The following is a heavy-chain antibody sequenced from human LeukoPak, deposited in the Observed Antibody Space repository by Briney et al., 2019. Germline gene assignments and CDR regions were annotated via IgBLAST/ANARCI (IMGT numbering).Heavy chain of an antibody. CDR2: IYYSEST. J-gene: IGHJ1*01. D-gene: IGHD3-22*01. CDR3: ARVVQSTDSSGFYLPEYFQH. V-gene: IGHV4-39*07. CDR1: GGSISSSSYY. Sequence: SETLSLTCTVSGGSISSSSYYWGWIRQPPGKGLECIGSIYYSESTYYNPSLKSRVTISVDTSKNQFSLKLSSVTAADTAVYYCARVVQSTDSSGFYLPEYFQHWGQGTLVTVSS.